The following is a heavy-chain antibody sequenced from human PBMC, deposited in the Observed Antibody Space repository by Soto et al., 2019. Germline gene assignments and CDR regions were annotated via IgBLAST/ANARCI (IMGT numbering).Heavy chain of an antibody. CDR2: ISSSGSTI. CDR1: GFTFSSYE. V-gene: IGHV3-48*03. D-gene: IGHD3-16*01. Sequence: EVQLVESGGGLVQPGGSLRLSWAASGFTFSSYEMHWVRQAPGKGLEWVSYISSSGSTIYYADSVKGRFNISRDNAKNSLYLQMNRLRAEDTAVYDCARDVGGGRRGFDYGGQGTLVTVSS. J-gene: IGHJ4*02. CDR3: ARDVGGGRRGFDY.